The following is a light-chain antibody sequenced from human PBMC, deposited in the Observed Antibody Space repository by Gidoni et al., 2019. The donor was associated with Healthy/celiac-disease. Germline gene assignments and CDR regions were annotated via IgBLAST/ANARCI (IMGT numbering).Light chain of an antibody. CDR1: QSISSY. Sequence: DIQMTQSPSSLSASVGDRVPITCRASQSISSYLHWYQQKPGKAPKLLIYAASSLQSGVPSRLSGSGSGTDFNLTISSLQTEDFATYYCQQSYSTPYTFGQGTKLEIK. CDR2: AAS. CDR3: QQSYSTPYT. V-gene: IGKV1-39*01. J-gene: IGKJ2*01.